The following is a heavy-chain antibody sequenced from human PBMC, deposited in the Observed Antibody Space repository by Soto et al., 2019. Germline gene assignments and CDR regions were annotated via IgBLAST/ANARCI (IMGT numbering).Heavy chain of an antibody. Sequence: QVQLVQSGAEVKKPGASVKVSCKASGYTFTSYAIHWVRQAPGQRLEWMGWINAGNGNTKYSQKFQGRVTVTRDTSASTAYMELSSLRSEDTAVYYCARAISSVTTFYFDLWGRGTLVTVSS. CDR3: ARAISSVTTFYFDL. CDR1: GYTFTSYA. V-gene: IGHV1-3*01. D-gene: IGHD4-17*01. J-gene: IGHJ2*01. CDR2: INAGNGNT.